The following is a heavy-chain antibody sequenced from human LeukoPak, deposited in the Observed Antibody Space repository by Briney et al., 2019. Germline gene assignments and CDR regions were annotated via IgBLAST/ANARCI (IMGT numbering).Heavy chain of an antibody. D-gene: IGHD6-6*01. CDR1: GGSISSYY. V-gene: IGHV4-59*01. CDR2: IYYSGST. J-gene: IGHJ6*03. Sequence: SETLSLTCTVSGGSISSYYRSWIRQPPGKGLEWIGYIYYSGSTNYNPSLKSRVTISVDTSKNQFSLKLSSVTAADTAVYYCARVYSSSSNDMDVWGKGTTVTVSS. CDR3: ARVYSSSSNDMDV.